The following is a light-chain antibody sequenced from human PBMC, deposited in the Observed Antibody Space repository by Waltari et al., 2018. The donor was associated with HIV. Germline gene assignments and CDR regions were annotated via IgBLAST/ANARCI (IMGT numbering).Light chain of an antibody. V-gene: IGLV1-47*01. J-gene: IGLJ3*02. CDR2: RNN. CDR1: NSYIGSNS. CDR3: AAWDNSLIWV. Sequence: QSVLTQPHSASGTPGQTVTISCSGSNSYIGSNSVYWYQQFPGTTPKLLMYRNNQRPSGIPDRFSGSRSGTSASLSISGLRSGDEADYYCAAWDNSLIWVFGGGTKLTVL.